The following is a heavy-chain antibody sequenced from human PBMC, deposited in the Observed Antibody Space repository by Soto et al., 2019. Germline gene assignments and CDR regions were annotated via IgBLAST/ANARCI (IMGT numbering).Heavy chain of an antibody. J-gene: IGHJ4*02. CDR1: GGSVSSGSYY. Sequence: SETLSLTCTVSGGSVSSGSYYWSWIRQPPGKGLEWFGYIYYSGSTNYNPSLKSRVTISVDTSKNQFSLKLSSVTAADTAVYYCARGVSSTNYDILTGYWYYFDYWGQGTLVTVSS. CDR2: IYYSGST. CDR3: ARGVSSTNYDILTGYWYYFDY. D-gene: IGHD3-9*01. V-gene: IGHV4-61*01.